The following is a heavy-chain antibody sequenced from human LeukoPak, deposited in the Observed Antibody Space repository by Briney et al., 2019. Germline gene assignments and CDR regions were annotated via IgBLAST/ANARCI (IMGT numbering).Heavy chain of an antibody. CDR2: IRYDGSYK. CDR3: AKDPNSSGWPAATGMDV. CDR1: GFTFSSSG. Sequence: GGSLRLSCAASGFTFSSSGMHWVRQAPGKGLEWVTFIRYDGSYKYYADSVKGRFTISRDNSKNTLYLQMNSLRAEDTAVYYCAKDPNSSGWPAATGMDVWGKGTTVTVSS. J-gene: IGHJ6*03. D-gene: IGHD6-19*01. V-gene: IGHV3-30*02.